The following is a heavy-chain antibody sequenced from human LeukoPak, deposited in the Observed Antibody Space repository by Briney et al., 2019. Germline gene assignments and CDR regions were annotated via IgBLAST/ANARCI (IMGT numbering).Heavy chain of an antibody. CDR2: ISAYNGNT. D-gene: IGHD3-3*01. CDR1: GYTFTSYG. V-gene: IGHV1-18*01. Sequence: ASVKVSCKASGYTFTSYGISWVRQAPGQGLEWMGWISAYNGNTNYAQKLQGRVTMTTDTSTSTAYMELRSLRSDDTAVYYCARESRYYDFWSGYNYYYMDVWGKGTTVTVSS. J-gene: IGHJ6*03. CDR3: ARESRYYDFWSGYNYYYMDV.